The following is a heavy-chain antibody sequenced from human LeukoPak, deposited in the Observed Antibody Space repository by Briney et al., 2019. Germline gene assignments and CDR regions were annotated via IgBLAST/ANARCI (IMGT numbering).Heavy chain of an antibody. CDR3: AKVSAPQDSSGQNWFDP. CDR1: GFTFSSYA. J-gene: IGHJ5*02. D-gene: IGHD3-22*01. Sequence: GRSLRLSCAASGFTFSSYAMSWVRQAPGKGLEWVSAISGSGGSTYYADSVKGRFTISRDNSKNTLYLQLNSLRAEDTAVFYCAKVSAPQDSSGQNWFDPWGQGTLVTVSS. V-gene: IGHV3-23*01. CDR2: ISGSGGST.